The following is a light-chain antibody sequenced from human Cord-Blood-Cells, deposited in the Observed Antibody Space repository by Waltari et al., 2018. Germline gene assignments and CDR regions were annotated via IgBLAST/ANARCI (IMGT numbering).Light chain of an antibody. V-gene: IGKV1-39*01. CDR2: AAS. J-gene: IGKJ2*01. CDR3: QQSYSTPYT. Sequence: EMQMTPSPSSLSASVGERATFTCRASQSISCYLNGYLQEPGKAPKLLIYAASSLQSGVPSRFSGSGSGTGCTLTISSLQPEDFATYYWQQSYSTPYTFGQGTKLEIK. CDR1: QSISCY.